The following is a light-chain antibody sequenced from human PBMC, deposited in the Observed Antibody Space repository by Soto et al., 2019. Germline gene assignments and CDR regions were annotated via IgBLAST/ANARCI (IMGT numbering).Light chain of an antibody. V-gene: IGKV1-17*03. Sequence: DIQMTQSPSAMSASVGDRVTITCRASQDISNYLAWFQQKPGKVPRCLISAASSLQSGVPSRFSGSSSGTEFTLKISSLQPEDFGAYYCLQHNTYPVTFGQGTKVEIK. CDR1: QDISNY. CDR2: AAS. J-gene: IGKJ1*01. CDR3: LQHNTYPVT.